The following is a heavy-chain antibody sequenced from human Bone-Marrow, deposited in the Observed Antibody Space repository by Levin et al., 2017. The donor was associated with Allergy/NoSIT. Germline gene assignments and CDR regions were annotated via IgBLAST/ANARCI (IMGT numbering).Heavy chain of an antibody. CDR1: GYNFIGEY. V-gene: IGHV1-2*02. CDR3: ASFSGSTGARAFDI. CDR2: INPDSGAT. D-gene: IGHD1-7*01. J-gene: IGHJ3*02. Sequence: EASVKVSCKASGYNFIGEYMHWVRQAPGQGLEWMAWINPDSGATNYAQNFEGRVTLTRDTSIYTAYMEFNSLTSDDTAVYYCASFSGSTGARAFDIWGQGTMVTVSS.